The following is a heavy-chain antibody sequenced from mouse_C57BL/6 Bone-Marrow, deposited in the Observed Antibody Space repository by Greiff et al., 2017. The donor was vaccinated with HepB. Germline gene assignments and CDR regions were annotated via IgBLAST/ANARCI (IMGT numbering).Heavy chain of an antibody. V-gene: IGHV1-53*01. CDR1: GYTFTSYW. CDR2: INPSNGGT. CDR3: AKEGRITTVVDY. Sequence: QVQLQQPGPELVKPGASVKLSCKASGYTFTSYWMHWVKQRPGQGLEWIGNINPSNGGTNYNEKFTSKATLTVDNSSSTAYMQLSSLTSEDSAVYYGAKEGRITTVVDYWGQGTTLTVSS. D-gene: IGHD1-1*01. J-gene: IGHJ2*01.